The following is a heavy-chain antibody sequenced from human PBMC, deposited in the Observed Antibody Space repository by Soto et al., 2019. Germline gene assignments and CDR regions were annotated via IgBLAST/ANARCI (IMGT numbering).Heavy chain of an antibody. CDR1: GGTFSSYA. J-gene: IGHJ5*02. CDR3: ARVECTTMIDGLNWFVP. Sequence: ASVKVSCKASGGTFSSYAISWVRQAPGQGLEWMGGIIPIFGTANYAQKFQGRVTITADESTSTAYMELSSLRSEDTAVYYCARVECTTMIDGLNWFVPRTQGSLVTGSS. CDR2: IIPIFGTA. V-gene: IGHV1-69*13. D-gene: IGHD3-22*01.